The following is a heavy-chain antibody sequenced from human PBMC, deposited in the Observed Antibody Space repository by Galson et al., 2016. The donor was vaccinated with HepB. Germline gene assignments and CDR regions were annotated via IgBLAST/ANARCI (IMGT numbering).Heavy chain of an antibody. CDR2: ISSSSRTI. D-gene: IGHD5-12*01. V-gene: IGHV3-48*02. Sequence: SLRLSCAASGFTFSSYSMNWVRQAPGKGLEWLSYISSSSRTINYADSVKGRFTIYRDNAKNSLYLQMHSLRDEDTAVYYCVRNKSPGYSGYESPYNWLDPWGQGTLVTVSS. CDR3: VRNKSPGYSGYESPYNWLDP. J-gene: IGHJ5*02. CDR1: GFTFSSYS.